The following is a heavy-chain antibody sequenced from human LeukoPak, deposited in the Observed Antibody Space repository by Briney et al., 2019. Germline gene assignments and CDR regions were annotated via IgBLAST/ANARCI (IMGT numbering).Heavy chain of an antibody. D-gene: IGHD4-17*01. CDR3: ARAVTTDLYYFDY. J-gene: IGHJ4*02. Sequence: GSLRLSCAASGFTFSDYYMSWIRQAPGKGLEWVSYISSSGSTIYYADSVKGRFTISRDNAKNSLYLQMNSLRAEDTAVYHCARAVTTDLYYFDYWGQGTLVTVSS. V-gene: IGHV3-11*01. CDR1: GFTFSDYY. CDR2: ISSSGSTI.